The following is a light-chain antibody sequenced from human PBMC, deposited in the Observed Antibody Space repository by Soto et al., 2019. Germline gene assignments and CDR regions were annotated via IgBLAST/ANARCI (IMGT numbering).Light chain of an antibody. Sequence: VVMTQSPATLSVSPGERATLSCRASQSLSTNLAWYQQKPGQAPRLLIYGASTRATGVPAKFSGSGSGTEFTLTINSLQSEDFAVYYCQQYDKWPPLTFGGGTKVDIK. CDR2: GAS. J-gene: IGKJ4*01. CDR1: QSLSTN. V-gene: IGKV3-15*01. CDR3: QQYDKWPPLT.